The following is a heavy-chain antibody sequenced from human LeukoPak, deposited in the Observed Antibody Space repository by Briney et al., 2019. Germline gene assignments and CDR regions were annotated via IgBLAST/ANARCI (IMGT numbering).Heavy chain of an antibody. CDR2: ISYDGSNK. D-gene: IGHD3-10*01. Sequence: PGRSLRLSCAASGFTFSSYGMHWVRQAPGKGLEWVAVISYDGSNKYYADSVKGRFTISRDNSKYTLYVQMNSLRAEDTAVYYCTSGTYYSPFDYWGQGTLVTVSS. J-gene: IGHJ4*02. CDR1: GFTFSSYG. V-gene: IGHV3-30*03. CDR3: TSGTYYSPFDY.